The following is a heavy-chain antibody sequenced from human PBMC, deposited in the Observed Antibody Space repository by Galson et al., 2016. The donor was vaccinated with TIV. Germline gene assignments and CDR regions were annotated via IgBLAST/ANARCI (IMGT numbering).Heavy chain of an antibody. CDR1: GATFSSDA. CDR2: IIPMFKIA. V-gene: IGHV1-69*13. CDR3: ARARGYNFENAFHI. D-gene: IGHD5-18*01. Sequence: SVKVSCKASGATFSSDAISWVRQAPGQGLEWMGGIIPMFKIADYAQKFQGRVTISADEFPSAAYMELSSLRFEDTAVYYCARARGYNFENAFHIWGQGTMVTVSS. J-gene: IGHJ3*02.